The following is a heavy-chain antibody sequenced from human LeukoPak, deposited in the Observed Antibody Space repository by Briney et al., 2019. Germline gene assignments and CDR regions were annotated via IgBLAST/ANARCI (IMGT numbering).Heavy chain of an antibody. CDR1: GGSISSGNW. V-gene: IGHV4-4*02. CDR2: IYHSGST. J-gene: IGHJ4*02. Sequence: SGTLSLTCAVSGGSISSGNWWNWVRQPPGKGLEWIGEIYHSGSTNYNPSLKSRVTISLDKSENQFSLRVSSVIAADTAIYYCARAQVAGNDFDYWGQGTLVTVSP. CDR3: ARAQVAGNDFDY. D-gene: IGHD6-19*01.